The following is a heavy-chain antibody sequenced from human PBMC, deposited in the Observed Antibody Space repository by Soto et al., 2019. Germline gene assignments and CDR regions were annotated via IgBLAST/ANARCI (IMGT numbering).Heavy chain of an antibody. CDR1: GGSIINNYW. J-gene: IGHJ4*02. D-gene: IGHD3-3*01. V-gene: IGHV4-38-2*01. CDR3: ARTDNVGYYPY. CDR2: IYHSGTT. Sequence: PSETLSLTCDVSGGSIINNYWWAWIRQSPGKGLVWIGSIYHSGTTYYNPSLESRATISVDTSESRFALKLSSVTAAGSAIYYCARTDNVGYYPYLGQGTLVTVSS.